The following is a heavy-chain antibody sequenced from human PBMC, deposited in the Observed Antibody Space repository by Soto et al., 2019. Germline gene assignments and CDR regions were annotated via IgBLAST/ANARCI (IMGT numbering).Heavy chain of an antibody. CDR2: IYTSGST. D-gene: IGHD3-10*01. J-gene: IGHJ4*02. V-gene: IGHV4-4*07. CDR1: GGSISSYY. CDR3: ASSLGSGSYYNPPGY. Sequence: PSETCPLTCTVSGGSISSYYWSWIRQPAGKGLEWIGRIYTSGSTNYNPSLKSRVTMSVDTSKNQFSLKLSSVTAADTAVYYCASSLGSGSYYNPPGYWGQGTLVTVSS.